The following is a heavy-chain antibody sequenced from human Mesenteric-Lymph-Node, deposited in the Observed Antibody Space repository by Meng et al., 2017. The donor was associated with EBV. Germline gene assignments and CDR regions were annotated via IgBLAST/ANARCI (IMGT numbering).Heavy chain of an antibody. CDR2: ISQSGDT. Sequence: VQLQQWGGGLLEPSETLSLTCEASGWSFSGYHWSWIRQPPGKGLEYIGEISQSGDTTYNPSLKSRVTISVDRSRNQFSLKMASVTAADTAVYYCARGAIFGIVITYFDYWSQGTLVTVSS. V-gene: IGHV4-34*01. D-gene: IGHD3-3*02. J-gene: IGHJ4*02. CDR3: ARGAIFGIVITYFDY. CDR1: GWSFSGYH.